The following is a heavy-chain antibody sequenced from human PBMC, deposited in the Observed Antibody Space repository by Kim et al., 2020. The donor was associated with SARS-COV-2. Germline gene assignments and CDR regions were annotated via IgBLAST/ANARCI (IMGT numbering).Heavy chain of an antibody. D-gene: IGHD2-2*01. CDR2: ISGDGGST. Sequence: GGSLRLSCAASGFTFDDYAMHWVRQAPGKGLEWVSLISGDGGSTYYADSVKGRFTISRDNSKNSLYLQMNSLRTEDTALYYCAKDPHCSSTSCSPRTTSVEQVSGMLWGQGTLVTVSS. CDR1: GFTFDDYA. V-gene: IGHV3-43*02. J-gene: IGHJ4*02. CDR3: AKDPHCSSTSCSPRTTSVEQVSGML.